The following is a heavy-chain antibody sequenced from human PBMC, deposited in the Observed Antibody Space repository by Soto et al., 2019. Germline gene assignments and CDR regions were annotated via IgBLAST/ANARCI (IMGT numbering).Heavy chain of an antibody. J-gene: IGHJ6*02. CDR1: GFTFSSYW. D-gene: IGHD6-19*01. CDR3: ARDLIAVAGTYYYGMDV. Sequence: GGSLRLSCAASGFTFSSYWMHWVRQAPGKGLVWVSRINSDGSSTSYADSVKGRFTISRDNAKNTLYLQMNSLRAEDTAVYYCARDLIAVAGTYYYGMDVWGQGTTVTVSS. CDR2: INSDGSST. V-gene: IGHV3-74*01.